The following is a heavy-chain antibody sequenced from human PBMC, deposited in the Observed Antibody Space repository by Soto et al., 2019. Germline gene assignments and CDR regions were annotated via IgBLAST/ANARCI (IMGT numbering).Heavy chain of an antibody. Sequence: QVQLQESGPGLVKPSQTLSLTCTVSGRSISSGDYYWSWIRQPPGKGLEWIGYIYYSGSTYYIPSLTTRVTITVDTSRTQFALKLSSVSAADTAVYYCARVPHYDFGSFDYGGEGTLVTVSS. CDR1: GRSISSGDYY. D-gene: IGHD3-3*01. CDR2: IYYSGST. V-gene: IGHV4-30-4*01. J-gene: IGHJ4*02. CDR3: ARVPHYDFGSFDY.